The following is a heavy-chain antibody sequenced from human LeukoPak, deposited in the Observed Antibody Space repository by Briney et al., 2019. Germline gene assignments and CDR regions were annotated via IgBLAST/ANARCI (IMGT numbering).Heavy chain of an antibody. CDR1: GGSITSSNFY. CDR2: IFYTGNT. V-gene: IGHV4-39*07. CDR3: ARNYYDSSGYYIDQFYFDS. D-gene: IGHD3-22*01. Sequence: PSETLSLTCTVSGGSITSSNFYWGWIRQPPGKGLEWIGSIFYTGNTYYQPSLRGRLSISLDTSKNLFSLTLNSVTAADTAVYYCARNYYDSSGYYIDQFYFDSWGQGTLVTVSS. J-gene: IGHJ4*01.